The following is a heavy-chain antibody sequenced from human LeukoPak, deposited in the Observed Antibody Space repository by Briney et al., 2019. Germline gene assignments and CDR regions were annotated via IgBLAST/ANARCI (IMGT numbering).Heavy chain of an antibody. V-gene: IGHV1-2*02. CDR2: INPNSGGT. Sequence: GASVKVSCKASGYTFTGYYMHWVRQAPGQGLKWMGWINPNSGGTNYAQKFQGRVTMTRDTSISTAYMELSRLRSDDTAVYYCARDTYGSGSSDFDYWGQGTLVTVSS. CDR3: ARDTYGSGSSDFDY. J-gene: IGHJ4*02. D-gene: IGHD3-10*01. CDR1: GYTFTGYY.